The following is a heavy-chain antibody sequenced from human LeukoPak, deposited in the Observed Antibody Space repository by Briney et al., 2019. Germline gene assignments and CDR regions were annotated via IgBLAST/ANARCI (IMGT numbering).Heavy chain of an antibody. CDR1: GYSFLNYW. Sequence: GESLKISCKGSGYSFLNYWIGWVRQMPGKGLEWMGIIYPGDSNTRYSPSFQGQVTISADKSISTAYLQWNSLKASDTAMYYCARQRGYCTSATCYDDDYWGQGTLVTVSS. CDR2: IYPGDSNT. D-gene: IGHD2-2*01. CDR3: ARQRGYCTSATCYDDDY. V-gene: IGHV5-51*01. J-gene: IGHJ4*02.